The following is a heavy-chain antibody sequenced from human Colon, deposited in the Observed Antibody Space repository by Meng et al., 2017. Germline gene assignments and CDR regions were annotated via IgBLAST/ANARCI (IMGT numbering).Heavy chain of an antibody. CDR3: ARGATAGGNAFDI. CDR2: ISYDGSNK. Sequence: GESLKISCAASGFTFSSYAMHWVRQAPGKGLEWVAVISYDGSNKYYADSVKGRFTISRDNSKNTLYLQMNSLRAEDTAVYYCARGATAGGNAFDIWAQGTLAT. D-gene: IGHD3-16*01. J-gene: IGHJ3*02. V-gene: IGHV3-30*04. CDR1: GFTFSSYA.